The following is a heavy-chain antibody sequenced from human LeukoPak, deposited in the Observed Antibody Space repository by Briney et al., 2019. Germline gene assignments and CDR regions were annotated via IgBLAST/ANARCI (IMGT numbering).Heavy chain of an antibody. D-gene: IGHD3-22*01. Sequence: GGSQRLSWAPSGFTFSNCAIGWVRQARGEGLGWVSGIRNSDGSTYYAASVKGRFTISRDNPKNTLYLKMTSLRGEDPAVYTCAKDGTYFDSSGYSLDHWGQGTLVTVSS. V-gene: IGHV3-23*01. J-gene: IGHJ4*02. CDR3: AKDGTYFDSSGYSLDH. CDR1: GFTFSNCA. CDR2: IRNSDGST.